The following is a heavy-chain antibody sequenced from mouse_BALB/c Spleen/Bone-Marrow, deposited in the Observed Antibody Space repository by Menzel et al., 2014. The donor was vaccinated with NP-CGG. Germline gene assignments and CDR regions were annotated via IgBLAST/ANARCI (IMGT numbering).Heavy chain of an antibody. V-gene: IGHV1S135*01. Sequence: EVQLQQSGPELVKPGASVKVSCKASDYAFTTYNMYWVKQSHGKSLEWIGYIDPYNGGPSYNQKFKGKATLTVDKSSSTAYMHLYSLTSEDSAVYYCAREGVGYYAMDYWGQGTSVTVSS. CDR2: IDPYNGGP. D-gene: IGHD1-1*01. J-gene: IGHJ4*01. CDR1: DYAFTTYN. CDR3: AREGVGYYAMDY.